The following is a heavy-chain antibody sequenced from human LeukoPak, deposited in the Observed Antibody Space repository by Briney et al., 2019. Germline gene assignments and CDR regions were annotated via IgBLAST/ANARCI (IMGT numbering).Heavy chain of an antibody. D-gene: IGHD6-19*01. J-gene: IGHJ6*03. CDR2: IIPIFGTA. Sequence: SVKVSCKASGGTFSSYAISWVRQAPGQGLEWMGGIIPIFGTANYAQKFQGRVTITADKSTSTAYMDLSSLRSEDTAVYYCARDGGWLGYYYYMDVWGKGTTVTVAS. CDR3: ARDGGWLGYYYYMDV. V-gene: IGHV1-69*06. CDR1: GGTFSSYA.